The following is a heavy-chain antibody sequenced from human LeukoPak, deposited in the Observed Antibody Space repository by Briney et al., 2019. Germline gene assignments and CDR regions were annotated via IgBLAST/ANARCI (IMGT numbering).Heavy chain of an antibody. D-gene: IGHD3-3*01. V-gene: IGHV1-8*01. CDR2: MNPNSGNT. Sequence: ASVKVSCKASGYTFTSYDINWVRQTTGQGLEWMGRMNPNSGNTGYAQKFQGRVTMTRNTSISTAYMELSSLRSEDTAVYYCAIRRYDFWSGYFYYYYGMDVWGQGTTVTVSS. J-gene: IGHJ6*02. CDR1: GYTFTSYD. CDR3: AIRRYDFWSGYFYYYYGMDV.